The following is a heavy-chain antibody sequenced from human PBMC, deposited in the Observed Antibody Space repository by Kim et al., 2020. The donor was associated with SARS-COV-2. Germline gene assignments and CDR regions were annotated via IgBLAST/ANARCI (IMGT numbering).Heavy chain of an antibody. Sequence: SVKVSCKASGGTFSSYAISWVRQAPGQGLEWMGGIIPIFGTANYAQKFQGRVTITADESTSTAYMELSSLRSEDTAVYYCAREGVIWRGNWFDPWGQGTLVTVSS. D-gene: IGHD3-3*01. CDR2: IIPIFGTA. CDR3: AREGVIWRGNWFDP. J-gene: IGHJ5*02. V-gene: IGHV1-69*13. CDR1: GGTFSSYA.